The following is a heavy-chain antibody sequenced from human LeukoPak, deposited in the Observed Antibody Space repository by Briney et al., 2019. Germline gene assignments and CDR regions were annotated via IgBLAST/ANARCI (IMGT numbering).Heavy chain of an antibody. Sequence: GGSLRLSSVASGFTFSSYAMHWVRQAPGKGLEWVAVISRDGRDKHHADSVKGRFTISRDNSKNTLYLQIDSLRAEDTAVYFCAKDPRTAAAYYFDYWGQGILVTVSS. J-gene: IGHJ4*02. V-gene: IGHV3-30*18. CDR1: GFTFSSYA. CDR3: AKDPRTAAAYYFDY. D-gene: IGHD6-13*01. CDR2: ISRDGRDK.